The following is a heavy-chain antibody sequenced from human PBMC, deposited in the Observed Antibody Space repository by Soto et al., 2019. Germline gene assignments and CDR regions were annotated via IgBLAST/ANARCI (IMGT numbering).Heavy chain of an antibody. CDR1: GGSISSSSYY. J-gene: IGHJ6*02. V-gene: IGHV4-39*01. CDR2: IYYSGST. Sequence: SETLSLTCTVSGGSISSSSYYWGWIRQPPGKGLEWIGSIYYSGSTYYNPSLKSRVTISVDTSKNQFSLKLSSVTAADTAVYYCASPYSSSWYSLYYYGMDVWGQGTTVTVSS. D-gene: IGHD6-13*01. CDR3: ASPYSSSWYSLYYYGMDV.